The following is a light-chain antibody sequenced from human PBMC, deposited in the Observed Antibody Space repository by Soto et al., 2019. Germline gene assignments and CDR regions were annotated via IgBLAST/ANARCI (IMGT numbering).Light chain of an antibody. CDR1: QSVRSW. CDR3: KQYNRWT. V-gene: IGKV1-5*01. Sequence: DIQMTQSPATLSASVGDRVTITCRASQSVRSWLAWYQQKPGTAPNLLIFDASRLESGVPSRFSGSGSGTEFTLTISSLQPDDFATYYCKQYNRWTFGQGTKGGY. CDR2: DAS. J-gene: IGKJ1*01.